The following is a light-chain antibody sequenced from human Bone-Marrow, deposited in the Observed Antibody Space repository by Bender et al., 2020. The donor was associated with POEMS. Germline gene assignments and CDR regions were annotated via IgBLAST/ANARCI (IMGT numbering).Light chain of an antibody. J-gene: IGLJ2*01. CDR3: CLYAGSSTLV. CDR1: NSDIGGYDY. CDR2: DVS. V-gene: IGLV2-14*03. Sequence: QSALTQPASVSGSPGQSITISCAGANSDIGGYDYVSWYQQHPGKAPKLILFDVSNRPSGVSNRFSGSKSDTTASLTISGLQAEDEADYYCCLYAGSSTLVFGGGTKLTVL.